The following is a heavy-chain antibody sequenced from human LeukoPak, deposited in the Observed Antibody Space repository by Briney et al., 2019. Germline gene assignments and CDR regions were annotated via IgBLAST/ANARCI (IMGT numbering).Heavy chain of an antibody. Sequence: GGSLRLSCAASGFTFSSYSMNWVRQAPGKGLEWVSSISDRGGSTYHADSVRGRFTISRDSSKNTLYLQLNSLRAEDTAVYYCAKDQLGYCTNGLCYTKESPFDVWGQGTMVTVSS. CDR3: AKDQLGYCTNGLCYTKESPFDV. V-gene: IGHV3-23*01. J-gene: IGHJ3*01. D-gene: IGHD2-8*01. CDR1: GFTFSSYS. CDR2: ISDRGGST.